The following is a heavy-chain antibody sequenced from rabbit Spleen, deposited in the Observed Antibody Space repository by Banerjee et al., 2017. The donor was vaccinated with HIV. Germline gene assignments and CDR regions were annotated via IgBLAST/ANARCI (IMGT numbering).Heavy chain of an antibody. CDR3: ARDLPDIIGWNFGF. CDR1: GFSFSSSDY. CDR2: IAGSSSGFT. V-gene: IGHV1S40*01. D-gene: IGHD1-1*01. J-gene: IGHJ3*01. Sequence: QSLGESGGDLVKPGASLTLTCTASGFSFSSSDYMCWVRQAPGKGLEWISCIAGSSSGFTYSATWAKGRFTISRASSTTVFLQMTSLTAADTATYFCARDLPDIIGWNFGFWGQGTLVTVS.